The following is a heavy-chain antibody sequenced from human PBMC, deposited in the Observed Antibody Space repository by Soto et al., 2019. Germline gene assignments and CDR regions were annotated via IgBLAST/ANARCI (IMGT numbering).Heavy chain of an antibody. V-gene: IGHV1-69*01. CDR2: IITIFGTA. J-gene: IGHJ6*02. CDR1: GGTFSSYA. Sequence: QVQLVQSGAEVKKPGSSVKFSYKASGGTFSSYAISWVRQAPGQGLEWMGGIITIFGTANYAKKFQGRVLITADESRSTAYKELSRLRSEDTDEYSCARDNLRTYGMDVWGQGTTVTVSS. CDR3: ARDNLRTYGMDV. D-gene: IGHD1-1*01.